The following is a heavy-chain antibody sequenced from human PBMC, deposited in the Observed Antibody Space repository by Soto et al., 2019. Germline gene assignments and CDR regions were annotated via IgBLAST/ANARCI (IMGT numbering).Heavy chain of an antibody. D-gene: IGHD3-10*01. CDR2: MNPNSGNT. V-gene: IGHV1-8*01. Sequence: ASVKVSCKASGYTFTSYDINWVRQATGQGLEWIGWMNPNSGNTGYAQKFQGRVTMTRNTSISTAYMELSSLRSEDTAVYYCARRAGDRTYYYGSGSYDYYYYYMDVWGKGTTVTVSS. CDR3: ARRAGDRTYYYGSGSYDYYYYYMDV. CDR1: GYTFTSYD. J-gene: IGHJ6*03.